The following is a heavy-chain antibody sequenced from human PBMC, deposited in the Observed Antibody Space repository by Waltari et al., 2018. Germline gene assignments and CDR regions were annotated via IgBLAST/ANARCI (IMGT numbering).Heavy chain of an antibody. V-gene: IGHV1-2*06. CDR1: GYTFTKYY. CDR3: ATANILGIGTFDY. Sequence: QVKLVQSGAEVKKPGESVRVSCKASGYTFTKYYIHWVRQAPGQGLEWMGRINPKSGDANYTQPFQGRVIMTRDTSINTAYLEVTDLTSDDTAIFYCATANILGIGTFDYWGQGTLVSVSS. CDR2: INPKSGDA. D-gene: IGHD1-1*01. J-gene: IGHJ4*02.